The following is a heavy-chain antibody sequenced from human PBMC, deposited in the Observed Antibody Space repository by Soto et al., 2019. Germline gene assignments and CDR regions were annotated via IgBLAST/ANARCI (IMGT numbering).Heavy chain of an antibody. V-gene: IGHV4-59*01. Sequence: PSETLSLTCTVSGGSISSYYWTWIRQPPGKGLEWIGYIYYSGNTNYNPSLKSRVTISVDTSKNQFSLKLSSVTAADTAVYYCARGLGYCSTTSCPTWFDPWGQGTLVTV. CDR1: GGSISSYY. J-gene: IGHJ5*02. CDR3: ARGLGYCSTTSCPTWFDP. D-gene: IGHD2-2*01. CDR2: IYYSGNT.